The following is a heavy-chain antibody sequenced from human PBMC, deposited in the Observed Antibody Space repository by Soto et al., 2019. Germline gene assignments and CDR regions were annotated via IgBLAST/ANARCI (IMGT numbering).Heavy chain of an antibody. J-gene: IGHJ4*02. CDR2: IIPIFGTA. Sequence: ASVKVSCKASGGTFSSCSISWVRQAPGQGLEWMGGIIPIFGTANYAQKFQGRVTITADKSTSTAYMELSSLRSEDTAVYYCARSKVVIKADFDYWGQGTLVTVSS. CDR1: GGTFSSCS. D-gene: IGHD3-22*01. V-gene: IGHV1-69*06. CDR3: ARSKVVIKADFDY.